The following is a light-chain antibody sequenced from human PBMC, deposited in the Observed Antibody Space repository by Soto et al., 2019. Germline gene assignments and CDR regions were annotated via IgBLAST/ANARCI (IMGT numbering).Light chain of an antibody. J-gene: IGKJ2*03. CDR3: QQYNSFAPYS. CDR1: QSSSFW. V-gene: IGKV1-5*01. CDR2: DAS. Sequence: DIQMTQSPSTLSASVGDRVTITCRSSQSSSFWSAWYQQKPGKARKLLIYDASTLYSGVPSRFSGSRSGTEVTLPISILQPDEFASYDCQQYNSFAPYSFGQGTKLEI.